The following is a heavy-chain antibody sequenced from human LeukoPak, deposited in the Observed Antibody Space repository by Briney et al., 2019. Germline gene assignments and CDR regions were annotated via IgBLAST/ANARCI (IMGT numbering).Heavy chain of an antibody. CDR3: ARDRLDSYYYMDV. D-gene: IGHD3-22*01. V-gene: IGHV4-59*11. Sequence: SETLSLTCTVSGGSISTHYWSWIRQPPGKGLEWIGYIYHSGSTSYNPSLRSRVTISVDTSKNQFSLKLTSVSAADTAVYFCARDRLDSYYYMDVWGKGTTVSVSS. J-gene: IGHJ6*03. CDR2: IYHSGST. CDR1: GGSISTHY.